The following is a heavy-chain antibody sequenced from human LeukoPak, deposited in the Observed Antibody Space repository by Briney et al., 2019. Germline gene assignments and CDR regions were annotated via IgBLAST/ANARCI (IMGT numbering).Heavy chain of an antibody. CDR2: ISGSGGST. Sequence: PGGSLRLSRAASGFTFSSYAMSWVRQAPGKGLEWVSAISGSGGSTYYADSVKGRFTISRDNSKNTLYLQMNGLRAEDTAVYYCAKDYSGLLLDYYGMDVWGQGTTVTVSS. CDR1: GFTFSSYA. D-gene: IGHD2-21*02. CDR3: AKDYSGLLLDYYGMDV. V-gene: IGHV3-23*01. J-gene: IGHJ6*02.